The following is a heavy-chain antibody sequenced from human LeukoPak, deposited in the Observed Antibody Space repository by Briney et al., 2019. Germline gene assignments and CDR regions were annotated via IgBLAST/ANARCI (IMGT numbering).Heavy chain of an antibody. V-gene: IGHV3-64*01. D-gene: IGHD6-19*01. Sequence: PGGSLRLSCVASGFTFSSYAMHWVRQAPGEGLEYFSGLSGNGGITYFANSVRVRVTVSRDNSKNTLYLQMDSLRPEDTAVYYCAREYTTPPGKYTSGLVGPFDIWSQGTMVSVSS. CDR3: AREYTTPPGKYTSGLVGPFDI. CDR2: LSGNGGIT. J-gene: IGHJ3*02. CDR1: GFTFSSYA.